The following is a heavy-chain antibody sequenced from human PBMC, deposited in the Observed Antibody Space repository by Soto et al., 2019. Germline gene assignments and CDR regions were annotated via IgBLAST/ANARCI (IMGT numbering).Heavy chain of an antibody. V-gene: IGHV3-23*01. Sequence: EVQLLESGGGLVQPGGSLRLSCAASGFTFSSYAMSWVRQAPGKGLEWVSAISGSGGSTYYADSVKGRFTISRDNSKNTLYLQMNSLRAEDTAVYYCAKVYGSGSYYKDLSYYFDYWGQGTLVTVSS. D-gene: IGHD3-10*01. CDR1: GFTFSSYA. CDR3: AKVYGSGSYYKDLSYYFDY. J-gene: IGHJ4*02. CDR2: ISGSGGST.